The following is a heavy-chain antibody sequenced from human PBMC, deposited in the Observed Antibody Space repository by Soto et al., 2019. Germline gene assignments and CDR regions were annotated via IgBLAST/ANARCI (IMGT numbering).Heavy chain of an antibody. CDR2: ISYDGSNK. J-gene: IGHJ6*02. Sequence: GGSLRLSCAASGFTFSSYGMHWVRQAPGKGLEWVAVISYDGSNKYYADSVKGRFTISRDDSKNTLYLQMNSLRAEDTAVYYCAKCSMAPPHYYYYGMDVWGQGTTVTVSS. CDR1: GFTFSSYG. V-gene: IGHV3-30*18. D-gene: IGHD2-2*01. CDR3: AKCSMAPPHYYYYGMDV.